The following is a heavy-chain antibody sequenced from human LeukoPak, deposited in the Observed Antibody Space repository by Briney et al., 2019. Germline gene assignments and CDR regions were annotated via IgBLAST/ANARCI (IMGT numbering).Heavy chain of an antibody. D-gene: IGHD5-12*01. J-gene: IGHJ4*02. V-gene: IGHV3-23*01. CDR1: GFTFNIYA. CDR2: ISGSGSNT. CDR3: AKGQYTGYAGDSTFDY. Sequence: GGSLRLSCVASGFTFNIYAMIWVRQAPGKGLEWVSGISGSGSNTYNADYVKGRFTIPRDNSKNTVYLQMNSLRAEDTAVYYCAKGQYTGYAGDSTFDYWGQGTLVTVSS.